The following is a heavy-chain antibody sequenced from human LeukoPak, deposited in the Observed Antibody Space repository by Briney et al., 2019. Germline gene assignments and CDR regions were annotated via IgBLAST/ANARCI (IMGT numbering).Heavy chain of an antibody. CDR3: ARVGRERHNYYYGMDV. V-gene: IGHV4-59*12. Sequence: SETLSLTCTVSGGSINGFYWSWLRQPPGKGLEWIGYISYIGNTNYNPSLKSRVTMSVDTSKNQFSLKLSSVTAADTAVYYCARVGRERHNYYYGMDVWGQGTTVTVSS. CDR1: GGSINGFY. J-gene: IGHJ6*02. CDR2: ISYIGNT. D-gene: IGHD1-1*01.